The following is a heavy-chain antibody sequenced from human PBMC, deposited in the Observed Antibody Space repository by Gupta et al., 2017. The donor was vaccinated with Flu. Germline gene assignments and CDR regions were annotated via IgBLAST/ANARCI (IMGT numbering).Heavy chain of an antibody. D-gene: IGHD3-9*01. J-gene: IGHJ6*02. Sequence: VHQAAGKGPVWVSFINGEGSSIIYADSVKGRFTITRENSKNTLYLEMNSLGVEDTAVYYCARARYGSSYGMDVWGQGTTVTVSS. V-gene: IGHV3-74*01. CDR2: INGEGSSI. CDR3: ARARYGSSYGMDV.